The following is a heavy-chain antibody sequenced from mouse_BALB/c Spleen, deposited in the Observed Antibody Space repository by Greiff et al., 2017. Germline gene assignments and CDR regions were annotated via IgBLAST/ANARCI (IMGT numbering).Heavy chain of an antibody. CDR1: GYAFTNYW. V-gene: IGHV1-63*01. CDR3: ARWNYGYDGFAY. J-gene: IGHJ3*01. CDR2: IYPGSGNT. Sequence: VQLQESGAELVRPGTSVKISCKASGYAFTNYWLGWVKQRPGPGLEWIGDIYPGSGNTYYNEKFKGKATLTADKSSSTAYMQLSSLTSEDSAVFFCARWNYGYDGFAYWGQGTLVTVSA. D-gene: IGHD2-2*01.